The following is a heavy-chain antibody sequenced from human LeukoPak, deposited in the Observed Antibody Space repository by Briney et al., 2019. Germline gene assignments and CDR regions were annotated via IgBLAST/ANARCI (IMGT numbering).Heavy chain of an antibody. CDR2: TYYRSKWYN. V-gene: IGHV6-1*01. D-gene: IGHD6-19*01. Sequence: SQALSLTCAISGDSVSSNSAAWNWIRQSPSRGLEWLGRTYYRSKWYNDYAVSVKSRITINPDTSKNQFSLQLNSVTPEDTAVYYCARGLAVAWYGDWFDPWGQGTLVTVS. J-gene: IGHJ5*02. CDR3: ARGLAVAWYGDWFDP. CDR1: GDSVSSNSAA.